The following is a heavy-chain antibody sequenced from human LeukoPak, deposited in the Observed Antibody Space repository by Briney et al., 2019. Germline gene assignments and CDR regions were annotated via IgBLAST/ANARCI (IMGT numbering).Heavy chain of an antibody. V-gene: IGHV4-31*03. J-gene: IGHJ4*02. D-gene: IGHD1-20*01. CDR2: IYYSGST. CDR3: GRGLVTGTLFDY. Sequence: PSETLSLTCTVSGGSISSGGYYWSWIRQHPGKGLEWIGYIYYSGSTYYNPSLKSRVTISVDTSKNQFSLKLSSVTAADTAVYYCGRGLVTGTLFDYWGQGTLVTVSS. CDR1: GGSISSGGYY.